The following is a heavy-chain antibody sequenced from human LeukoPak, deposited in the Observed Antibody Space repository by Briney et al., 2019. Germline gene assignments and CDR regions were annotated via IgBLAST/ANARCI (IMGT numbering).Heavy chain of an antibody. J-gene: IGHJ4*02. CDR1: GFIFSSYA. D-gene: IGHD3-22*01. Sequence: PGGSLRLSCAASGFIFSSYAMHWVRQAPGKGLEWVAVISYDGSDKYNADSVRGRFTISRDISKKMLYLQMNSLRAEDTAVYYCAREQWDSSGAFDYWGQGALVTVSS. CDR3: AREQWDSSGAFDY. CDR2: ISYDGSDK. V-gene: IGHV3-30*04.